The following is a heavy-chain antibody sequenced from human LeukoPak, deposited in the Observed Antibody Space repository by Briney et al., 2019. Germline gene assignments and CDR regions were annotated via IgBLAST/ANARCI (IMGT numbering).Heavy chain of an antibody. V-gene: IGHV4-34*01. CDR2: INHSGST. Sequence: SETLSLTCAVYGGSFSGYYWSWIRQPPGKGLEWIGEINHSGSTNYNPSLKSRVTISVDTSKNQFSLKLSSVTAADTAVYYCAGGYEHWGQGTLVTVSS. J-gene: IGHJ4*02. D-gene: IGHD5-12*01. CDR3: AGGYEH. CDR1: GGSFSGYY.